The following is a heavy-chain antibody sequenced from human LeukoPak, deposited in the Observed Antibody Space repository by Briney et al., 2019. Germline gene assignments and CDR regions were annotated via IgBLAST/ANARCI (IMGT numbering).Heavy chain of an antibody. CDR2: IYYSGST. Sequence: SETLSLTCTVSGGSISSSSYYWGWIRQPPGKGLEWIGSIYYSGSTYYNPSLKSRVTISVDTSKNQFSLKLSSVTAADTAVYYCAGHRNNYGDYGRRFDYWGQGTLVTVSS. CDR1: GGSISSSSYY. D-gene: IGHD4-17*01. J-gene: IGHJ4*02. CDR3: AGHRNNYGDYGRRFDY. V-gene: IGHV4-39*01.